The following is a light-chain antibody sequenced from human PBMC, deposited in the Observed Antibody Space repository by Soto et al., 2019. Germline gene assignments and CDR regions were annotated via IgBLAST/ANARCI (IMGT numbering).Light chain of an antibody. CDR2: EVS. J-gene: IGLJ3*02. CDR1: SSDVGSYNR. Sequence: QSVLTQPPSVSGSPGQSVTISCTGTSSDVGSYNRVSWYQQPPGTAPKLMIYEVSNRPSGVPDRFSGSKSGNTASLTISGLKAEDEADYYCSLYTSSSTLVFGEGTKLTVL. V-gene: IGLV2-18*01. CDR3: SLYTSSSTLV.